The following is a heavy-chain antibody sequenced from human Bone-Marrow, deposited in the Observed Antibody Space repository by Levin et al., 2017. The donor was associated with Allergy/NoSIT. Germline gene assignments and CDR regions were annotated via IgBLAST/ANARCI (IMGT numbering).Heavy chain of an antibody. CDR2: IFPGDSDT. Sequence: ASVKVSCKASGYSFTNYWIGWVRQMPGKGLEWMGIIFPGDSDTRYSPSFQGQVTISADKSISTAYLQWSSLKDSDTAMYYCARQNKGGQQVVLPFDYWGQGTLVTVSS. V-gene: IGHV5-51*01. D-gene: IGHD6-13*01. CDR1: GYSFTNYW. CDR3: ARQNKGGQQVVLPFDY. J-gene: IGHJ4*02.